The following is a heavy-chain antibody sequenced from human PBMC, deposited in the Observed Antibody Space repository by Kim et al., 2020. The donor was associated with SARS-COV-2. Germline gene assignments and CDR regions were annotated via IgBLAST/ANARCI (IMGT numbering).Heavy chain of an antibody. Sequence: GGSLRLSCSASGFIFSDYHMCWVRQAPGKGPEHVSAITTDGGSSYYADSVKGRFTIARDNSKNMLYFEMSDLRPDDTAIYYCVKDSFIRRGLDVWGQGTTVIVSS. V-gene: IGHV3-64D*06. D-gene: IGHD3-16*01. CDR2: ITTDGGSS. J-gene: IGHJ6*02. CDR3: VKDSFIRRGLDV. CDR1: GFIFSDYH.